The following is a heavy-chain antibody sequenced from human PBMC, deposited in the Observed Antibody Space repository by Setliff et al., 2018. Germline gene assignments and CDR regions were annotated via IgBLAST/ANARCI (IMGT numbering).Heavy chain of an antibody. CDR2: INPIFGTT. CDR1: GGTFSSNG. V-gene: IGHV1-69*05. D-gene: IGHD2-2*01. J-gene: IGHJ4*02. CDR3: ARGPPDFVVVPAAAKFDY. Sequence: EASVKVSCKASGGTFSSNGISWVRQAPGQGLEWMGGINPIFGTTTYAQKFQGRVTMTIDTPTSTAYMELRSLRSDDTAVYYCARGPPDFVVVPAAAKFDYWGQGTLVTVSS.